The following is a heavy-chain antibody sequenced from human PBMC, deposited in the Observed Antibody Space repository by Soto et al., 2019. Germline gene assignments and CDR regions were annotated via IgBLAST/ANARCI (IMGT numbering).Heavy chain of an antibody. CDR1: GFTFSSYA. V-gene: IGHV3-23*01. D-gene: IGHD6-13*01. CDR2: ISGSGGST. J-gene: IGHJ4*02. Sequence: PGGSLRLSCAASGFTFSSYAMSWVRQAPGKGLGWVSAISGSGGSTYYADSMKGRFTISRDNSKNTLYLQMNSLRAEDTAVYYCAYSSTPFDYWGQGTLVTVSS. CDR3: AYSSTPFDY.